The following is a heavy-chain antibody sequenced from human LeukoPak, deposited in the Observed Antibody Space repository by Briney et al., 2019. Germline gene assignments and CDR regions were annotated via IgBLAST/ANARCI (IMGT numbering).Heavy chain of an antibody. V-gene: IGHV3-11*04. CDR2: ISYSSKTI. J-gene: IGHJ5*02. CDR1: GFTFSDYY. Sequence: GGSLRLSCAASGFTFSDYYMTWIRQAPGKGLEWVSYISYSSKTIYYADSVKGRFTISRDNAKNSLYLQMNSLRDDDTAVYYCARDGDHIVGATVWLDPWGQGTLVTVSS. D-gene: IGHD1-26*01. CDR3: ARDGDHIVGATVWLDP.